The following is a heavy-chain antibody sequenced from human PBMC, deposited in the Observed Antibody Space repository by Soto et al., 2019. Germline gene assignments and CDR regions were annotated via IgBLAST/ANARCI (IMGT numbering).Heavy chain of an antibody. Sequence: SETLSLTCTVSGGSISSYYWSWIRQPPGKGLEWIGNIYYSGSTNYNPSLKSRVTISVDTSKNQFSLKLSSVTAADTAVYYCARYATPKYYFDYWGQGTLVTVSS. V-gene: IGHV4-59*01. CDR1: GGSISSYY. CDR3: ARYATPKYYFDY. J-gene: IGHJ4*02. CDR2: IYYSGST.